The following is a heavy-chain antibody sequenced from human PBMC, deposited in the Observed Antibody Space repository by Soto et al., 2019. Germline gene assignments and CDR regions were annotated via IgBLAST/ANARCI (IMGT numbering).Heavy chain of an antibody. CDR1: GNTFTYRY. V-gene: IGHV1-45*02. D-gene: IGHD1-26*01. Sequence: QMQLVQSGAEVKRTGSTVTVSCKALGNTFTYRYLPWVRQAPGQALEWMGWITPFSGDVHYAQKFQERVTITRDRSINTAYMRMSSLRPEDTAMYYCASGGAGSGPFTWELPDHWGQGTLVTVSS. CDR2: ITPFSGDV. J-gene: IGHJ4*02. CDR3: ASGGAGSGPFTWELPDH.